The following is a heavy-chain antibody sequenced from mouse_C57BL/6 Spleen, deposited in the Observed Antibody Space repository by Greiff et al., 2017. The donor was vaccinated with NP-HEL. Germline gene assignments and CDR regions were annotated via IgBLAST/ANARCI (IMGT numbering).Heavy chain of an antibody. J-gene: IGHJ2*01. CDR2: ISSGGSYT. CDR1: GFTFSSYG. V-gene: IGHV5-6*02. D-gene: IGHD1-1*01. CDR3: ARQRDYYGSSYSDY. Sequence: EVKLVESGGDLVKPGGSLKLSCAASGFTFSSYGMSWVRQTPDKRLEWVATISSGGSYTYYPDSVKGRFTISRDNAKNTLYLQMSSLKSEDTAMYYCARQRDYYGSSYSDYWGQGTTLTVSS.